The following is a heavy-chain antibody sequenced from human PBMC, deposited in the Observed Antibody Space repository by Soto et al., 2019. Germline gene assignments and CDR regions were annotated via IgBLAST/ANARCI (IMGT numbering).Heavy chain of an antibody. V-gene: IGHV3-7*04. J-gene: IGHJ4*02. Sequence: PGGSLRLSCAASGFTFSTYWMTWVRQAPGKGLEWVANINEDASEKYYVDSVKGRFTVSRDNAKNSLLLQMSSLRAEDTAVYYCVRGVSLSYWGQGTLVPVSS. CDR2: INEDASEK. CDR1: GFTFSTYW. CDR3: VRGVSLSY.